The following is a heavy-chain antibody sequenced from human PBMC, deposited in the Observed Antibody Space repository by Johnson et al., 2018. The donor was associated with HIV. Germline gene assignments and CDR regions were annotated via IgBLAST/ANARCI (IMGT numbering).Heavy chain of an antibody. CDR3: AKGGSAVAVAFDI. V-gene: IGHV3-30*02. Sequence: VQLVESGGGVVQPGGSLILSCAASGFTFSSYGMHWVRQAPGKGLEWVAFIRYDGSNKYYADSVKGRFTISRNNSKNTLYLQMNSLSAEDTAVYYCAKGGSAVAVAFDIWGQGTMVTVSS. CDR2: IRYDGSNK. D-gene: IGHD6-19*01. CDR1: GFTFSSYG. J-gene: IGHJ3*02.